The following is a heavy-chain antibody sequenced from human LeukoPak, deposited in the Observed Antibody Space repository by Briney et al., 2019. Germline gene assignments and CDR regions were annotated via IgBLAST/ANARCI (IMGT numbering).Heavy chain of an antibody. CDR3: ARALDSSGYYYIADY. V-gene: IGHV3-53*01. Sequence: GGSLRLSCAASGFTFSNYWMHWVRQAPGKGLEWVSIIYSGGSTYYADSVKGRFTISRDNSKNTLYLQMNSLRAEDTAVYYCARALDSSGYYYIADYWGQGTLVTVSS. J-gene: IGHJ4*02. D-gene: IGHD3-22*01. CDR2: IYSGGST. CDR1: GFTFSNYW.